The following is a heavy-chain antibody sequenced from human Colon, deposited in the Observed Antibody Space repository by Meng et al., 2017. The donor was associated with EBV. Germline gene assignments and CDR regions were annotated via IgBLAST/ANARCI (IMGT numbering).Heavy chain of an antibody. CDR1: GDSITSGDYS. Sequence: QVRLQYAGSWLVGPPQTLSLTCVVLGDSITSGDYSCTWIRQPPGKGLEWIGYIYHGVNIYYTPSLRSRVTISVDKSRNQFSLKLTSVSAADTAVYYCVRDTRRGGGWFDPWGQGTLVTVSS. V-gene: IGHV4-30-2*01. CDR2: IYHGVNI. J-gene: IGHJ5*02. D-gene: IGHD3-10*01. CDR3: VRDTRRGGGWFDP.